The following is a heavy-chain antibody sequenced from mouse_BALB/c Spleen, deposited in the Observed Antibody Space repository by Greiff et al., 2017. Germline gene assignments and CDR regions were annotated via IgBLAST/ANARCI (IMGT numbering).Heavy chain of an antibody. CDR1: GYSFTGYF. D-gene: IGHD1-1*02. CDR2: INPYNGDT. CDR3: ARGELYGGHTPFDY. Sequence: EVQLQQSGPELVKPGASVKISCKASGYSFTGYFMNWVMQSHGKSLEWIGRINPYNGDTFYNQKFKGKATLTVDKSSSTAHMELRSLASEDSAVYYCARGELYGGHTPFDYWGQGTTLTVSS. V-gene: IGHV1-20*02. J-gene: IGHJ2*01.